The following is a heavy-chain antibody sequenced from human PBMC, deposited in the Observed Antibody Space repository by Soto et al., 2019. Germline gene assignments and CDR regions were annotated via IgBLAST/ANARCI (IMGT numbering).Heavy chain of an antibody. J-gene: IGHJ4*02. Sequence: SETLSLTCIVSGGSISNYFGTWVRQPPGKGVEWIAYLFSSGRSSYNSSLRSRVTISVDTSKNQFSLNLSSVTAADTAVYYCVRSGHTFGGVLWGQGIPVTVSS. CDR2: LFSSGRS. V-gene: IGHV4-59*12. CDR1: GGSISNYF. D-gene: IGHD3-16*01. CDR3: VRSGHTFGGVL.